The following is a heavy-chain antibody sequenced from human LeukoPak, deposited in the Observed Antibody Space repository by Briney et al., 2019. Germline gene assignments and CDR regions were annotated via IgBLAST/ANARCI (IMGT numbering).Heavy chain of an antibody. CDR2: INPNSGGT. CDR3: AKDRDSRDWYKDAFDI. V-gene: IGHV1-2*02. Sequence: ASVKVSFKASGYTFTVYYMHWVRQAPGQGLEWMGWINPNSGGTNYAQRFQGRVTMTRDTSISTAYMELSRLRSDDTAVYYCAKDRDSRDWYKDAFDIWGQGTMVTVSS. J-gene: IGHJ3*02. CDR1: GYTFTVYY. D-gene: IGHD6-19*01.